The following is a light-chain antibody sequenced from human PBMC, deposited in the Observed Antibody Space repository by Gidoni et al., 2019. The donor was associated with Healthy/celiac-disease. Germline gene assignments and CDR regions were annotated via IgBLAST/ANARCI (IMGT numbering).Light chain of an antibody. CDR3: QQYDNWPPRGT. CDR2: SAS. CDR1: QSVSSN. Sequence: EIDTTYSPATLSVSPGERATLSCRASQSVSSNLAWYQQRPGHAPMILSYSASTMATGIPATFSGSGAGTEFTLTISGVQSEDIAVYSCQQYDNWPPRGTFGKGPRWRSN. V-gene: IGKV3-15*01. J-gene: IGKJ1*01.